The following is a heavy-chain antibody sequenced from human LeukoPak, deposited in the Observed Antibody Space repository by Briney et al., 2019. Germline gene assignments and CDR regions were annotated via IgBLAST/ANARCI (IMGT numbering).Heavy chain of an antibody. Sequence: SVKVSCKVSGYTLTELSMHWVRQAPGKGLEWMGGFDPEDGETIYAQKFQGRVTMTEDTSTDTAYMELSSLRSEDTAVYYCATRTGGKGIAAAGYDYWGQGTLVTVSS. J-gene: IGHJ4*02. CDR1: GYTLTELS. D-gene: IGHD6-13*01. CDR3: ATRTGGKGIAAAGYDY. CDR2: FDPEDGET. V-gene: IGHV1-24*01.